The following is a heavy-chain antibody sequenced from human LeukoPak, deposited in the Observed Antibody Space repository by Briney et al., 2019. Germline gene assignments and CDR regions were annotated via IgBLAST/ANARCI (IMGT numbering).Heavy chain of an antibody. V-gene: IGHV3-30-3*01. J-gene: IGHJ4*02. CDR3: ARDVVSVAGGYYFDY. Sequence: GRSLRLSCAASGFTFSSYAMHWVRQAPGKGLEWVAVISYDGSNKYYADSVKGRFTISRDNSKNTLYLQMNSLRAEDTAVYYCARDVVSVAGGYYFDYWGQGTLVTVSS. CDR2: ISYDGSNK. D-gene: IGHD2-2*01. CDR1: GFTFSSYA.